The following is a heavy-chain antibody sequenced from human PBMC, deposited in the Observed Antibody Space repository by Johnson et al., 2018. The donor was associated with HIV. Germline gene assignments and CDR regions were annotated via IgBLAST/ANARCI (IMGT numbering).Heavy chain of an antibody. D-gene: IGHD2-2*01. CDR1: RFTFSDYY. CDR3: AKADTMAGDAFDL. CDR2: ISSSGGTI. V-gene: IGHV3-11*04. J-gene: IGHJ3*01. Sequence: VQLVESGGGLVKPGGSLRLSCAASRFTFSDYYMSWIRQTPGKGLEWVSYISSSGGTIYYADSVKGRFSISRDNAKNSLYLQMNSLRAEDTAMYYCAKADTMAGDAFDLWGQGTMVTVSS.